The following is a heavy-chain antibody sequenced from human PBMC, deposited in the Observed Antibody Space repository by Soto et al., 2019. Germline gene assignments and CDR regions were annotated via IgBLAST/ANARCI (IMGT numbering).Heavy chain of an antibody. Sequence: SETLSLTCAVYGGSFSGYYWSWIRQPPGKGLEWIGEINHSGSTNYNPSLKSRVTISVDTSKNQFSLKLSSVTAADTAVYYCARGRGDYIWGSYRFDGSSYFDYWSQGTLVTVSS. D-gene: IGHD3-16*02. CDR1: GGSFSGYY. V-gene: IGHV4-34*01. CDR2: INHSGST. CDR3: ARGRGDYIWGSYRFDGSSYFDY. J-gene: IGHJ4*02.